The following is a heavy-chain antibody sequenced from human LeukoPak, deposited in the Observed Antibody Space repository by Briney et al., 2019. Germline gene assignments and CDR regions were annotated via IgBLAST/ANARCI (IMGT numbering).Heavy chain of an antibody. V-gene: IGHV1-46*01. J-gene: IGHJ4*02. CDR2: INPSGGST. CDR3: ARESVPAVAARRGLNY. D-gene: IGHD6-6*01. CDR1: GYTFTNYH. Sequence: ASVKVSCKASGYTFTNYHMHWVRQAPGQGLEWMGIINPSGGSTNYAQKFQGRVTMTRDTSISTVYVEMSRLRSDDTAVYYCARESVPAVAARRGLNYWGQGTLVAVSS.